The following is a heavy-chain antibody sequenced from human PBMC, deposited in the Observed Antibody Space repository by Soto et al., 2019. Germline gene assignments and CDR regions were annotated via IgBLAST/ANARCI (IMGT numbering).Heavy chain of an antibody. CDR1: GSSMSDYY. Sequence: QVQLQESGPGLVKPSGTLSLTCHVSGSSMSDYYWSWIRQSPGKGLEWFGYIYHTGTTNYNPSLKSRVTMSIDTSSNQFSLRVRSVTAADTAVYFCTRGPLEYTYGPDFWGQGSLVSVSS. D-gene: IGHD5-18*01. J-gene: IGHJ4*02. V-gene: IGHV4-59*01. CDR2: IYHTGTT. CDR3: TRGPLEYTYGPDF.